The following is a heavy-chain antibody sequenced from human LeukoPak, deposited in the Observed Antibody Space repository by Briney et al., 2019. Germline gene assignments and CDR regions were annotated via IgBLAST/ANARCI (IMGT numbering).Heavy chain of an antibody. Sequence: ASVKVSCKTSGYNFLDNDMQWVRQAPGQGLEWMGWLSPNNGGTNYARKFQDRVTMTRDTPISTVYMELSSLTSDDTAVYYCARGYIGYFDYWGQGTLVTVSS. CDR1: GYNFLDND. J-gene: IGHJ4*02. CDR2: LSPNNGGT. V-gene: IGHV1-2*02. D-gene: IGHD5-24*01. CDR3: ARGYIGYFDY.